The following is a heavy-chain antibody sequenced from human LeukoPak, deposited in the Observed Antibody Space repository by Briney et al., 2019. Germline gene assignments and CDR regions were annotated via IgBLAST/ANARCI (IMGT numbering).Heavy chain of an antibody. CDR2: ISGYNGNT. D-gene: IGHD4-23*01. CDR3: ARENYGGKVFDY. J-gene: IGHJ4*02. CDR1: GYTFTNYG. V-gene: IGHV1-18*01. Sequence: ASVKVSCKASGYTFTNYGISWVRQAPGQGLEWLGWISGYNGNTNYVQKVQGRVTMTRDMSTSTVYMELSSLRSEDTAVYYCARENYGGKVFDYWGQGTLVTVSS.